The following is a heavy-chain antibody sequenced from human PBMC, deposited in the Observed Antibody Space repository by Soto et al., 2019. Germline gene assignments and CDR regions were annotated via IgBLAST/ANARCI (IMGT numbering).Heavy chain of an antibody. Sequence: QAQLVQSGAEVKKPGSSVKVSCKASGGTFSSYAISWVRQAPGQGLEWMGGIIPIFGTANYAQKFQGRVTIAADESTSTAYMELSSLRSEDTAMYYCARALVGASLVGGRYYGMDVWGQGTTVTVSS. V-gene: IGHV1-69*01. J-gene: IGHJ6*02. D-gene: IGHD1-26*01. CDR3: ARALVGASLVGGRYYGMDV. CDR1: GGTFSSYA. CDR2: IIPIFGTA.